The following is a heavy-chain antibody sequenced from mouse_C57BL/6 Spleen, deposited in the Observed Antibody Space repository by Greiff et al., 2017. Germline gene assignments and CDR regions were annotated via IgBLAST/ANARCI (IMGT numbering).Heavy chain of an antibody. CDR3: ARGGKHGPGGYWYFDV. Sequence: QVQLKQPGAELVRPGSSVKLSCKASGYTFTSYWMHWVKQRPIQGLEWIGNIDPSDSETHYNQKFKDKATLTVDKSSSTAYMQLSSLTSEDSAVYYCARGGKHGPGGYWYFDVWGTGTTVTVSS. CDR2: IDPSDSET. D-gene: IGHD1-2*01. J-gene: IGHJ1*03. V-gene: IGHV1-52*01. CDR1: GYTFTSYW.